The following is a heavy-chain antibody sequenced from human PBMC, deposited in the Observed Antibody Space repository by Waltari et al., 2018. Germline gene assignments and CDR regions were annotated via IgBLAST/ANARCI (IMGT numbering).Heavy chain of an antibody. V-gene: IGHV3-23*01. CDR2: IMDAGGII. CDR3: ARGSGVDS. D-gene: IGHD7-27*01. CDR1: GSSFSTYV. J-gene: IGHJ4*02. Sequence: EVQLLESGGGLVQPGGSLRISCAASGSSFSTYVMNWVSQAQGRGVEWVSSIMDAGGIINYAYSVKGRFTISRDNSKNTLYLQMNSLRVDDTAVYYCARGSGVDSWGQGTLVTISS.